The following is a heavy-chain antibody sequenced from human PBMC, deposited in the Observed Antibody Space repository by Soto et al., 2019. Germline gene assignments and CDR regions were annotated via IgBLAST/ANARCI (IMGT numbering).Heavy chain of an antibody. CDR3: ARDRKYYFDY. V-gene: IGHV3-30-3*01. J-gene: IGHJ4*02. CDR2: ISSDVTNT. Sequence: QVQLVESGGGVVQPGRSLRLSCAASGFTFSSYAMHWVRQAPGKGLEWVAFISSDVTNTYYADSVKGRFTISRDNSKNTVYLQMTSLRLEDTGVYYCARDRKYYFDYWGQGTLVTVSS. CDR1: GFTFSSYA.